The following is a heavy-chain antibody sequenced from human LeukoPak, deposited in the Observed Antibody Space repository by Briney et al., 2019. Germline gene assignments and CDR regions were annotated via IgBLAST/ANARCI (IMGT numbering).Heavy chain of an antibody. CDR1: GFAFSSYW. CDR2: IKQDGSEK. D-gene: IGHD4-17*01. V-gene: IGHV3-7*04. CDR3: ARIGYGDKDDVFDI. J-gene: IGHJ3*02. Sequence: PGGSLRLSCAASGFAFSSYWMSWVRQAPGKGLEWVANIKQDGSEKYYVDSVKGRFTISRDNAKNSLYLQMNSLRAEDTAVYYCARIGYGDKDDVFDIWGQGTMVTVSS.